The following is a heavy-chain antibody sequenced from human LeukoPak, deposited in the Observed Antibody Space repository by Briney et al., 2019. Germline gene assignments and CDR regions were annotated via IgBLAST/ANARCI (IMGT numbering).Heavy chain of an antibody. D-gene: IGHD3-22*01. CDR2: ISSSGNTI. Sequence: VGSLRLSCAASGFTFSDYYMSWIRQAPGKGLEWVSYISSSGNTIYYADSVKGRFTIPRDNAKNSLYLQMNSLRAEDTALYYCARVYYDSSGYYYDGYSFDYWGQGTLVTVSS. CDR3: ARVYYDSSGYYYDGYSFDY. V-gene: IGHV3-11*04. J-gene: IGHJ4*02. CDR1: GFTFSDYY.